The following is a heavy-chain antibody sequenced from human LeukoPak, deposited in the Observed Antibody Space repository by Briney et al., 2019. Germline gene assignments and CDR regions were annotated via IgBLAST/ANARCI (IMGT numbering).Heavy chain of an antibody. CDR2: IYYSGST. D-gene: IGHD3-3*01. V-gene: IGHV4-39*01. J-gene: IGHJ3*02. CDR3: ARLVYDFWSGPSGLRAFDI. Sequence: SETLSLTCTVSGGSISSSSYYWGWIRQPPGKGLEWIGSIYYSGSTYYNPSLKSRVTISVDTSKNQFSLKLSSVTAADTAVYYCARLVYDFWSGPSGLRAFDIWGQGAMVTVSS. CDR1: GGSISSSSYY.